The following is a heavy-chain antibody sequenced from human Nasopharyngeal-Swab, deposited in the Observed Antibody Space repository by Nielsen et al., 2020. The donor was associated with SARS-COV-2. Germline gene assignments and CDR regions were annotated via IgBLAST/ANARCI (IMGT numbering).Heavy chain of an antibody. V-gene: IGHV4-59*13. D-gene: IGHD3-10*01. CDR2: IYYSGST. Sequence: GSLRLSCTVSGGSISSYYWSWIRQPPGKGLEWIGYIYYSGSTNYNPSLKSRVTISVDTSKNQFSLKLSSVTAADTAVYYCARDHGFGEFSNWFDPWGQGTLVTVSS. CDR1: GGSISSYY. J-gene: IGHJ5*02. CDR3: ARDHGFGEFSNWFDP.